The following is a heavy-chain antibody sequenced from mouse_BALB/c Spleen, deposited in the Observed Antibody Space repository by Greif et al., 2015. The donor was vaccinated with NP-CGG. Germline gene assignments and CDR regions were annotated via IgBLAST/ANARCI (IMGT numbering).Heavy chain of an antibody. V-gene: IGHV1-7*01. D-gene: IGHD1-1*01. CDR2: INPSTGYT. CDR3: ARSDGSSPFAY. Sequence: QVQLQQSGAELAKPGASVKMSCKASGYTFTSYWMHWVEQRPGQGLEWIGYINPSTGYTEYNQKFKDKATLTADKSSSTAYMQLSSLTSEDSAVYYCARSDGSSPFAYWGQGTLVTVSA. J-gene: IGHJ3*01. CDR1: GYTFTSYW.